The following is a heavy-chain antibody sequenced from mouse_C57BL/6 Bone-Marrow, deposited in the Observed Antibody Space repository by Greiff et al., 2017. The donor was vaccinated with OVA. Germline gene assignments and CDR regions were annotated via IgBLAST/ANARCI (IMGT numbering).Heavy chain of an antibody. Sequence: EVHLVESGGGLVKPGGSLKLSCAASGFTFSSYAMSWVRQTPEKRLEWVATISDGGSYTYYPDNVKGRFTISRDNAKNNLYLQMSHLKSEDTAMYYCARVDYGSNYWGQGTSVTVSS. V-gene: IGHV5-4*01. CDR2: ISDGGSYT. J-gene: IGHJ4*01. CDR3: ARVDYGSNY. CDR1: GFTFSSYA. D-gene: IGHD1-1*01.